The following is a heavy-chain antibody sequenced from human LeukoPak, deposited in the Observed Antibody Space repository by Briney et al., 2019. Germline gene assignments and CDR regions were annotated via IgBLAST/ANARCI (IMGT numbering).Heavy chain of an antibody. V-gene: IGHV3-33*01. CDR3: ARDRAGTFDY. J-gene: IGHJ4*02. CDR2: IWYDGSNK. CDR1: GFTFSSYG. Sequence: TGGSLRLSCAASGFTFSSYGMHWVRQAPGKWLEWVAVIWYDGSNKYYADSVKGRFTISRDNSKNTLYLQMNSLRAEDTAVYYCARDRAGTFDYWGQGTLVTVSS. D-gene: IGHD6-19*01.